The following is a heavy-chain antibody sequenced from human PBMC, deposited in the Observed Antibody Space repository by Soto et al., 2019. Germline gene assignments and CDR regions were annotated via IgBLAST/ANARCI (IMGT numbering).Heavy chain of an antibody. D-gene: IGHD5-18*01. Sequence: SVKVSCKASGGTFSSYAISWVRQAPGQGLEWMGGIIPIFGTANYAQKFQGRVTITADESTSTAYMELSSLRSEDTAVYYCARVGGDTADYDYWGQGTLVTVSS. V-gene: IGHV1-69*13. CDR1: GGTFSSYA. CDR2: IIPIFGTA. J-gene: IGHJ4*02. CDR3: ARVGGDTADYDY.